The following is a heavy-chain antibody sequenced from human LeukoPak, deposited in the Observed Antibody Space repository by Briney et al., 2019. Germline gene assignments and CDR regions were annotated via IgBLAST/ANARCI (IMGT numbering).Heavy chain of an antibody. CDR3: AAPEGEFSYHYYGMDV. CDR1: GFTFTSSA. D-gene: IGHD3-16*01. CDR2: IVVGSGNT. J-gene: IGHJ6*02. Sequence: SVKVSCKASGFTFTSSAVQWVRQARGPRLEWIGWIVVGSGNTNYAQKFQERVTITRDMSTSTAYMELSSLRSEDTAVYYCAAPEGEFSYHYYGMDVWGQGTTVTVSS. V-gene: IGHV1-58*01.